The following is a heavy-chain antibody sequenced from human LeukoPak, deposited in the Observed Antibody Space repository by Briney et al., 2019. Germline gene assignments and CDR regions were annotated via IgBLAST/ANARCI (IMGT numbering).Heavy chain of an antibody. CDR1: GYSFTSYW. CDR2: IYPGDSDT. D-gene: IGHD4-17*01. J-gene: IGHJ4*02. V-gene: IGHV5-51*01. CDR3: AREVDDYGDLSPDY. Sequence: GASLKISCKGSGYSFTSYWIGWVRQLPGKGLEWMGIIYPGDSDTRYSPSFQGQVTISADKSISTAYLQWSSLKASDTAMYYCAREVDDYGDLSPDYWGQGTLVTVSS.